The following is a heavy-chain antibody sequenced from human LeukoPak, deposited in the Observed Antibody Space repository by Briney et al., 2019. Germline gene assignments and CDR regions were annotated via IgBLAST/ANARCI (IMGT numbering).Heavy chain of an antibody. CDR1: GFTFSSYG. CDR2: ISYDGSNK. V-gene: IGHV3-30*18. Sequence: PGRSLKLSCAASGFTFSSYGMHWVRQAPGKVLEWVAVISYDGSNKYYADSVKGRFTISRDNSKNTLYLQMNSLRAEDTAVYYCAKDQGEDYYYYGMDVWGQGTTVTVSS. J-gene: IGHJ6*02. CDR3: AKDQGEDYYYYGMDV.